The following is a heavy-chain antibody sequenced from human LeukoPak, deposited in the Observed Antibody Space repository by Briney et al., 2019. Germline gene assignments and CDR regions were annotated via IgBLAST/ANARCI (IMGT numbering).Heavy chain of an antibody. CDR3: ARAPNYDFWSGYLDY. V-gene: IGHV4-39*01. CDR2: IFHSGST. D-gene: IGHD3-3*01. Sequence: SETLSLTCTVSGGSITSSSYYWVWIRQPPGKGLEWIGSIFHSGSTYNASLKSRVTISVDTSRNQFSLKLSSVTAADTAVYYCARAPNYDFWSGYLDYWGQGTLVTVSS. J-gene: IGHJ4*02. CDR1: GGSITSSSYY.